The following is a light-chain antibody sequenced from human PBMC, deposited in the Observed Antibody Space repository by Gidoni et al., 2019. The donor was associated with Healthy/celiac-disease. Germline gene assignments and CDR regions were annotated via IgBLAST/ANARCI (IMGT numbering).Light chain of an antibody. V-gene: IGKV3D-20*01. CDR2: DAA. CDR3: QQYGSSPLFT. J-gene: IGKJ3*01. CDR1: QSVSSSY. Sequence: EIVLTLSPATLSLSPGERATLSCRASQSVSSSYLAGYQQKPGLAPRPLIYDAANRATGSPDRFSGSGSGTDFTLTISRLEPEDFAVYYCQQYGSSPLFTFGPGTKVEIK.